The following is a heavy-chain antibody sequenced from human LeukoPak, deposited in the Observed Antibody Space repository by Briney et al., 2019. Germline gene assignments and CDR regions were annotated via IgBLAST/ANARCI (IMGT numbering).Heavy chain of an antibody. CDR1: GYTFTSYD. D-gene: IGHD3-10*01. J-gene: IGHJ3*02. CDR2: MNPNSGNT. Sequence: ASVKVSCKASGYTFTSYDINWVRQATGQGLEWMGWMNPNSGNTGYAQKFQGRVTMTRNTSISTAYMALSSLRSEDTAVYYCASYGSGSFTQDAFDIWGQGTMVTVSS. V-gene: IGHV1-8*01. CDR3: ASYGSGSFTQDAFDI.